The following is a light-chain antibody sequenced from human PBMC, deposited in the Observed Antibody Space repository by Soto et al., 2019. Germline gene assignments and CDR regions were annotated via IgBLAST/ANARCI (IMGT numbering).Light chain of an antibody. CDR2: DAS. CDR3: QQYNRYSLT. Sequence: DIQMTQSPSTLSASVGDRVTITCRASQSISSWLAWYQQKPGKATKLLIYDASSLESGVPSRFSGNESETEFTLTINNLQPDDFATYHCQQYNRYSLTFGGGTKV. V-gene: IGKV1-5*01. CDR1: QSISSW. J-gene: IGKJ4*01.